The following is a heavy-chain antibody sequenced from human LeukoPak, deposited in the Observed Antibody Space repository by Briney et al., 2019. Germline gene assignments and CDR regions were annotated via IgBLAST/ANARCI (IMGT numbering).Heavy chain of an antibody. V-gene: IGHV4-61*02. D-gene: IGHD2-2*01. Sequence: SETLSLTCTVSGGSISSGSYYWSWIRQPAGKGLEWIGRIYTSGSTNYNPSLKSRVTISVDTSKNQFSLKLSSVTAADTAVYYCAREADIVVVPAAALGWFDPWGQGTLVTVSS. CDR1: GGSISSGSYY. J-gene: IGHJ5*02. CDR3: AREADIVVVPAAALGWFDP. CDR2: IYTSGST.